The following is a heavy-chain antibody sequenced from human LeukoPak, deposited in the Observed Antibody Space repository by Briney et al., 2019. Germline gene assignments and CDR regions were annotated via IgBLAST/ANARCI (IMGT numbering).Heavy chain of an antibody. V-gene: IGHV3-23*01. CDR2: ISGSGGST. D-gene: IGHD3-22*01. CDR3: AKTYYYDSGGYSH. CDR1: GFTFSSYA. Sequence: GGSLRLSCAGSGFTFSSYAMIWVRQAPGKGLEWVSAISGSGGSTYHADSVKGRFTISRDNSKNTLYLQMNSLRAEDTAVYYCAKTYYYDSGGYSHWGQGTLVTVSS. J-gene: IGHJ4*02.